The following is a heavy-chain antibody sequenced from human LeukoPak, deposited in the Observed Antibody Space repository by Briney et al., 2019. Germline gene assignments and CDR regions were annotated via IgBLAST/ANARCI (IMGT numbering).Heavy chain of an antibody. V-gene: IGHV1-46*01. CDR2: INPSGGST. CDR3: ARGRVSSSTWYSTYYYYFYMDV. Sequence: GASVKVSCKASGYTFTSYNMHWVRQAPGQGLEWMGIINPSGGSTSYAQKFQGRVTMTRDMSTSTVYMELSSLRSEDTAVYFCARGRVSSSTWYSTYYYYFYMDVWGKGTTVTISS. D-gene: IGHD6-13*01. J-gene: IGHJ6*03. CDR1: GYTFTSYN.